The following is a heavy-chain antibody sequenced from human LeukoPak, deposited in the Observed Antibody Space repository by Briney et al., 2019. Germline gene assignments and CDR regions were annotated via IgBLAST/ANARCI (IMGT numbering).Heavy chain of an antibody. J-gene: IGHJ5*01. CDR2: ISSSGSTI. CDR1: GFTFSSYE. V-gene: IGHV3-48*03. Sequence: PGGSLRLSCAASGFTFSSYEMNWVRQAPGKGLEWVSYISSSGSTIYYADSVNGRFTISRDNAKNSLYLQMNSLRAEDTAVYYCTRAITYFYGSVTYDWFDSWGQGTRVTVSS. D-gene: IGHD3-10*01. CDR3: TRAITYFYGSVTYDWFDS.